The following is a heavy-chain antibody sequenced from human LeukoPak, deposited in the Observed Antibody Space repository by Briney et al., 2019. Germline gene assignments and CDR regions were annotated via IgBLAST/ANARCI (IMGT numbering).Heavy chain of an antibody. CDR1: GFSFSNYW. Sequence: GGSLRLSCAASGFSFSNYWMHWVRQAPGKGLVCVSRINTDGSSTSYADSVKGRFTISRDNAKNTLYLQMNSLRAEDTAVYYCARQTGSGLFILPGGQGTLVTVSS. J-gene: IGHJ4*02. D-gene: IGHD3/OR15-3a*01. CDR3: ARQTGSGLFILP. V-gene: IGHV3-74*01. CDR2: INTDGSST.